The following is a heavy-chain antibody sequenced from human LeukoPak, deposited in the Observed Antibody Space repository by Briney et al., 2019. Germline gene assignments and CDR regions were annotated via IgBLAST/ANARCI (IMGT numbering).Heavy chain of an antibody. CDR1: GFTFSSYA. V-gene: IGHV3-21*01. CDR2: ISSSSSYI. Sequence: GGSLRLSCAASGFTFSSYAMSWVRQAPGKGLEWVSSISSSSSYIYYADSVKGRFTISRDNAKNSLYLQMNSLRAEDTAVYYCARVIKSKCYDILTGPIRGEWFDPWGQGTLVTVSS. CDR3: ARVIKSKCYDILTGPIRGEWFDP. J-gene: IGHJ5*02. D-gene: IGHD3-9*01.